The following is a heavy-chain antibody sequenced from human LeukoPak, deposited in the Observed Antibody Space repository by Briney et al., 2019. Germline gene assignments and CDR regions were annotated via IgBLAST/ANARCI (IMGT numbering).Heavy chain of an antibody. CDR2: IKKDGSEK. CDR3: ESDRVSFSAGDCYSGSYYYMDV. Sequence: PGGSLRLSCAASGFTFSSYWMNWVRQAPGKGLEWVANIKKDGSEKYYVDSVKGRFTISRDNAKNSLYPQVNSLRAEDTAVYYCESDRVSFSAGDCYSGSYYYMDVWGKGTPVTVSS. V-gene: IGHV3-7*01. CDR1: GFTFSSYW. J-gene: IGHJ6*03. D-gene: IGHD2-21*02.